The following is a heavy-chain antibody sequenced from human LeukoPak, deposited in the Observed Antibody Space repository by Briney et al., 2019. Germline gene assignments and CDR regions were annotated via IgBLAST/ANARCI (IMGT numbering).Heavy chain of an antibody. D-gene: IGHD3-9*01. V-gene: IGHV4-30-2*05. Sequence: SETLSLTCTVSGYAIISGGFSWNWIRQPPGKGLEWIGCIYDRGPAHYNPSLKSRVTISVDTSKNQFSLKLSSVTAADTAVYYCARGAELRYFDWPHWGQGTLVTVSS. CDR3: ARGAELRYFDWPH. J-gene: IGHJ4*02. CDR2: IYDRGPA. CDR1: GYAIISGGFS.